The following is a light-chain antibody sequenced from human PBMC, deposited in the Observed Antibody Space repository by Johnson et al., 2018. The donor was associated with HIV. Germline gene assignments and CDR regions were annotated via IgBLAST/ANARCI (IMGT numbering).Light chain of an antibody. V-gene: IGLV1-51*02. CDR3: ATWGSSMTDGGV. J-gene: IGLJ1*01. CDR1: SSDMGNYA. Sequence: QSVLTQPPSVSAAPGQKVTISCSGSSSDMGNYAVSWYQQLPGTAPKLLIYENNKRPSGIPDRFSGSKSGTSATLGITGLQTGDEAEYYCATWGSSMTDGGVFGTGNKVTVL. CDR2: ENN.